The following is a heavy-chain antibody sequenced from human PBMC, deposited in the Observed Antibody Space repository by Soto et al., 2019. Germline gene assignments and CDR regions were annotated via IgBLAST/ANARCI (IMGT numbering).Heavy chain of an antibody. V-gene: IGHV3-53*01. D-gene: IGHD3-10*01. CDR1: GFTVGNNY. Sequence: EVQLVESGGGLSQPGGSLKLSCAASGFTVGNNYMSWVRQAPGKGLEWVSLIYSTGTTKYADSVKGRFTVSRDNAKNTLYLQTNRLSAEDTAVYYCAKDGRGSGSHYNSFGYWGQGTLVTVSS. J-gene: IGHJ4*02. CDR2: IYSTGTT. CDR3: AKDGRGSGSHYNSFGY.